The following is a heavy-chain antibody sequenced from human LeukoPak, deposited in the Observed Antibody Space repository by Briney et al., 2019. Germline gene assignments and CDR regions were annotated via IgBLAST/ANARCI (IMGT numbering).Heavy chain of an antibody. CDR1: GFTFSRYE. CDR2: ISRSGDTI. V-gene: IGHV3-48*03. D-gene: IGHD3-10*01. CDR3: ARDYASDY. J-gene: IGHJ4*02. Sequence: GGTLRLSCAASGFTFSRYEMNWVRQAPGKGLEWGSYISRSGDTIYFADSVKGRFTISRDNAKDSLYLQMSSLRAEDTAVYYCARDYASDYWGQGTLVTVSP.